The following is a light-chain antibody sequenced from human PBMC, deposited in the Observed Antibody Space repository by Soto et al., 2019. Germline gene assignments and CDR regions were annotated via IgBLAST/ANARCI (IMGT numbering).Light chain of an antibody. CDR2: GAS. CDR3: QQYGSSPRT. J-gene: IGKJ1*01. V-gene: IGKV3-20*01. CDR1: QSVSSSY. Sequence: EIVLTQSPGTLSLSPGDRATLSCRASQSVSSSYLAWYQQKPGQAPRLLIYGASSRATGIPDRFSGSGSGTDFTLIISRLEPEDFVVYYCQQYGSSPRTFGQGTKVEIK.